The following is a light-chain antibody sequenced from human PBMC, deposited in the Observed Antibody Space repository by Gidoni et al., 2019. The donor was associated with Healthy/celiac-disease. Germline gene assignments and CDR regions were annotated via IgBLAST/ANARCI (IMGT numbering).Light chain of an antibody. V-gene: IGKV1-39*01. Sequence: DIQMTQSPSSLSASVGDRVTISCRTSQSISSYLNWYHQKPGKAPKLLIYAASSLQSGVPSRFSGSGSGTDFTLTISSLQHEDFATYYCQQSYSTLTFGPXTKVDIK. CDR3: QQSYSTLT. J-gene: IGKJ3*01. CDR1: QSISSY. CDR2: AAS.